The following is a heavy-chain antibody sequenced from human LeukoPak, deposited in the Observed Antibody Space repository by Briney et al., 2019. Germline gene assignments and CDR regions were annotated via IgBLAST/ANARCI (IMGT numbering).Heavy chain of an antibody. CDR2: INTNTGNP. CDR1: GYTFTSYA. Sequence: GASVKVSCKASGYTFTSYAMNWVRQAPGQGLEWMGWINTNTGNPTYAQGFTGRFVFSLDTSVSTAYLQISSLKAEDTAVYYCARVWHGSGSYYPPDMEFDYWGQGTLVTVSS. D-gene: IGHD3-10*01. J-gene: IGHJ4*02. V-gene: IGHV7-4-1*02. CDR3: ARVWHGSGSYYPPDMEFDY.